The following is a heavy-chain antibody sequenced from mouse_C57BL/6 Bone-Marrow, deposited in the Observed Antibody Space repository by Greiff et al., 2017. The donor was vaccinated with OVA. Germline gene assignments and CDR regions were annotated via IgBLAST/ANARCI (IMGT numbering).Heavy chain of an antibody. CDR2: IYPGSGST. Sequence: VQLQQPGAELVKPGASVKMSCKASGYTFTSYWITWVKQRPGQGLEWIGDIYPGSGSTNYNEKFKSKATLTVNTSSSTAYMHLSSLTTADSSFYYWAREFCYGSSYLFDYWGQGTTLTVSS. D-gene: IGHD1-1*01. J-gene: IGHJ2*01. CDR1: GYTFTSYW. V-gene: IGHV1-55*01. CDR3: AREFCYGSSYLFDY.